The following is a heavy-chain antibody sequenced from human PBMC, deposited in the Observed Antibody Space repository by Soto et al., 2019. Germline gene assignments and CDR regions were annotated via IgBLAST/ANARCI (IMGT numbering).Heavy chain of an antibody. Sequence: GGSLRLSCAASGFTFSSYGMHWVRQAPGKGLEWVAVISYDGSNKYYADSVKGRFTISRDNSKNTLYLQMNSLRAEDTAVYYYARAVQPPYAVGMDYWGQGTLVTVSS. D-gene: IGHD2-2*02. V-gene: IGHV3-30*03. CDR1: GFTFSSYG. J-gene: IGHJ4*02. CDR3: ARAVQPPYAVGMDY. CDR2: ISYDGSNK.